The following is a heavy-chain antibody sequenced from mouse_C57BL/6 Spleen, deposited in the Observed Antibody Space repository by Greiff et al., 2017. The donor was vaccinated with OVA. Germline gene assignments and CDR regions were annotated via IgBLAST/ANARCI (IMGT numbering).Heavy chain of an antibody. CDR3: TRPYDYDGYFDV. V-gene: IGHV1-15*01. D-gene: IGHD2-4*01. J-gene: IGHJ1*03. Sequence: QVHVKQSGAELVRPGASVTLSCKASGYTFTDYEMHWVKQTPVHGLEWIGAIDPETGGTAYNQKFKGKAILTADKSSRTAYMELRSLTSEDSAVYYCTRPYDYDGYFDVWGTGTTVTVSS. CDR1: GYTFTDYE. CDR2: IDPETGGT.